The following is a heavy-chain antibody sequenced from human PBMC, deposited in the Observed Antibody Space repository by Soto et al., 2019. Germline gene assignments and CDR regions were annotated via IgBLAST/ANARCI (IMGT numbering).Heavy chain of an antibody. CDR2: IYYSGST. CDR3: ARPDQLAGNHDY. J-gene: IGHJ4*02. CDR1: GGSISSSSYY. D-gene: IGHD6-6*01. V-gene: IGHV4-39*01. Sequence: SETLSLTCTVSGGSISSSSYYWGWIRQPPGKGLEWIGSIYYSGSTYYNPSLKSRVTISVDTSKNQFSLKLSSVTAADTAVYYCARPDQLAGNHDYWGQGTLVTVSS.